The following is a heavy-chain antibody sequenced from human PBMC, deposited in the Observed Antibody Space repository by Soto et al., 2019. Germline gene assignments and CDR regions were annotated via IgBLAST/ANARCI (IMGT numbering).Heavy chain of an antibody. D-gene: IGHD3-10*01. CDR3: XXXXXMVRGGDASY. CDR1: GFTFSSYA. J-gene: IGHJ4*02. V-gene: IGHV3-23*01. CDR2: ISGSGGST. Sequence: EVQLLESGGGLVQPGGSLRLSCAASGFTFSSYAMSWVRQAPGKGLEWVSAISGSGGSTYYADSVKGRFTISRDNSKNTXXXXXXXXXXXXXXXXXXXXXXXMVRGGDASYWGQGTLVTVSS.